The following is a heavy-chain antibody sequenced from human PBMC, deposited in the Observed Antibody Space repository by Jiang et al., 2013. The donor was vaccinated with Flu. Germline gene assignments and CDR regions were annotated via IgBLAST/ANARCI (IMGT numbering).Heavy chain of an antibody. V-gene: IGHV3-9*01. CDR3: VKDQVAGAGFLTRFDY. CDR1: GFTFKDYA. J-gene: IGHJ4*02. D-gene: IGHD6-19*01. CDR2: INWNSGKA. Sequence: QLVESGGGLVQPGRSLRLSCAVSGFTFKDYAMHWVRQVPGKGLEWVSSINWNSGKAGYGDSVKGRFTISRDNAKNSVYLQMHSLRPEDTARYYCVKDQVAGAGFLTRFDYWGQGILVTVTS.